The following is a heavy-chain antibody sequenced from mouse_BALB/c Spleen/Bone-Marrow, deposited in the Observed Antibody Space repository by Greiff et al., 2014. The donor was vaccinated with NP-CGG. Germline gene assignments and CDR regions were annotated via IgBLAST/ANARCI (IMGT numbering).Heavy chain of an antibody. D-gene: IGHD1-1*01. V-gene: IGHV1S127*01. CDR1: GYTFTSYW. CDR2: IDPSDSYT. J-gene: IGHJ4*01. CDR3: TRWGTTVVAYYAMDY. Sequence: QVHVKQSGAELVKPGASVKMSCKASGYTFTSYWMHWVKQRPGQGLEWIGVIDPSDSYTSYNQKFKGKATLTVDTSSSTAYMQLSSLTSEDSAVYYCTRWGTTVVAYYAMDYWGQGTSVTVSP.